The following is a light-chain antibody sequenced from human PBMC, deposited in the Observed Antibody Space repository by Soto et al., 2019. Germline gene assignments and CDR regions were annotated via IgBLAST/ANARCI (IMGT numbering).Light chain of an antibody. CDR1: SGSIASNY. J-gene: IGLJ2*01. CDR3: QSYDSSNQGV. Sequence: LTQPHSVSESPGKTVTISCTRSSGSIASNYVQWYQQRPGSAPTTVIYEDNQRPSGVPDRFSGSIDSSSNSASLTISGLKTEDEAHYYCQSYDSSNQGVFGGGTKVTVL. CDR2: EDN. V-gene: IGLV6-57*04.